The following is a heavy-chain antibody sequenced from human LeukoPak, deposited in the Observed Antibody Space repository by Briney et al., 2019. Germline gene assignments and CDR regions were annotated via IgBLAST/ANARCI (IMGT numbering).Heavy chain of an antibody. CDR1: GFTVSGNY. V-gene: IGHV3-53*01. CDR3: ARHTLNYYYYMDV. J-gene: IGHJ6*03. CDR2: IHSGGTT. Sequence: GGSLRLSCAVSGFTVSGNYMSWVRQAPGKGLEWVSLIHSGGTTYYADSVKGRFTISRDNSKNTLYLQMNSLRAEDTAVYYCARHTLNYYYYMDVWGKGTTVTISS.